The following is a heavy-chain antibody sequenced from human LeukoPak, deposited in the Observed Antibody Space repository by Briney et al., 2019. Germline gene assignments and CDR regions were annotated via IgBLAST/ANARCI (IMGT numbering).Heavy chain of an antibody. CDR3: ARHGYSSGSLAWFDP. V-gene: IGHV4-59*01. J-gene: IGHJ5*02. D-gene: IGHD6-19*01. CDR1: GLTFSSYA. CDR2: IYYSGST. Sequence: GSLRLSCAASGLTFSSYAMSWVRQAPGKGLEWIGYIYYSGSTNYTPSLKSRVTISVDTSKNQFSLKLSSVTAADTAVYYCARHGYSSGSLAWFDPWGQGTQVTVSS.